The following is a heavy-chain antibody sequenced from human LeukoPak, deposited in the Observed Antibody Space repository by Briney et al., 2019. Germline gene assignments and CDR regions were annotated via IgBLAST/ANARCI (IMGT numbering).Heavy chain of an antibody. CDR1: GFTFSSYG. CDR3: ARDSPIAVAGIDY. Sequence: GGSLRLSCAASGFTFSSYGMHWVRQAPGKGLEWVAVIWYGGSNKYYADSVKGRFTISRDNSKNTLYLQMNSLRAEDTAVYYCARDSPIAVAGIDYWGQGTLVTVSS. CDR2: IWYGGSNK. J-gene: IGHJ4*02. D-gene: IGHD6-19*01. V-gene: IGHV3-33*01.